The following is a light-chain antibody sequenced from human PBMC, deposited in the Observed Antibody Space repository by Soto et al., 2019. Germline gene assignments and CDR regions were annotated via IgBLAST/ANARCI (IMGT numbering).Light chain of an antibody. Sequence: EIVLTQSPGTLSLSPGERATLSCRASQGVTNNYLAWYQQRPGQAPRLLIYVASNRATGIPDRFSGSGSGTDFTLTISRLEPEDFAVYFCQQYGSSPPITFGQGTRLEIK. V-gene: IGKV3-20*01. J-gene: IGKJ5*01. CDR1: QGVTNNY. CDR3: QQYGSSPPIT. CDR2: VAS.